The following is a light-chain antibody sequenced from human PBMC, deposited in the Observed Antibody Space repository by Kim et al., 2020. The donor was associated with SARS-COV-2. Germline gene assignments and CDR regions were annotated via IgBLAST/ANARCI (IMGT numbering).Light chain of an antibody. CDR2: DAS. V-gene: IGKV1-5*01. CDR1: QRTSRW. J-gene: IGKJ2*01. CDR3: QQYYSFPYT. Sequence: DIQMTQSPSTLPASVGDRVTITCRASQRTSRWLAWYQQKPGKAPKLLINDASNLERGVPSRFSGSGSGTEFTLTIDSLQPDDFATYDCQQYYSFPYTFGQGTKLEI.